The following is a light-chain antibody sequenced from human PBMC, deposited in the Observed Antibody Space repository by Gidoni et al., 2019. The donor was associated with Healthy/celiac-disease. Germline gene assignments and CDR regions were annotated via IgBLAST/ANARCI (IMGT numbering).Light chain of an antibody. CDR1: SSAVGGYNY. CDR2: DVS. Sequence: QSALTPPASVSGSPGQSITISCTGTSSAVGGYNYVSWYQQHPGKAPKLMIYDVSNRPSGVSNRFSGSKSGNTASLTISGLQAEDEADYYCSSYTSSSTLGVFGGGTKLTVL. CDR3: SSYTSSSTLGV. V-gene: IGLV2-14*03. J-gene: IGLJ2*01.